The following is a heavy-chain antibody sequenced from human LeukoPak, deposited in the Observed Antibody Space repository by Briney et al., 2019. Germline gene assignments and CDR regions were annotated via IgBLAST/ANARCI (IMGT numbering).Heavy chain of an antibody. J-gene: IGHJ5*02. CDR2: INWNGGST. CDR3: ARRDYGEDNWFDP. D-gene: IGHD4-17*01. CDR1: GFTFDDYG. V-gene: IGHV3-20*04. Sequence: GRSLRLSCAASGFTFDDYGMSWVRHAPGKGLEWVSGINWNGGSTGYADSVKGRFTISRDNAKNSLYQQMNSLRAEDTALYYCARRDYGEDNWFDPWGQGTLVTVSS.